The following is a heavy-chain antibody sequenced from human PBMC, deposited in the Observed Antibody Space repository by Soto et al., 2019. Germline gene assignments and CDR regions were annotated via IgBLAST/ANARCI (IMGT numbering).Heavy chain of an antibody. D-gene: IGHD7-27*01. CDR2: IYYRGNT. J-gene: IGHJ6*02. V-gene: IGHV4-59*08. CDR3: ARHSKKTGDFDYYYGVDV. Sequence: SETLSLTCSVFGGSMSPYYWSWIRQSPGKGLEWIANIYYRGNTNYNPSLESRVTISIDTSKNQFSLKLNSLTAADTAVYYCARHSKKTGDFDYYYGVDVWGQGTTVTVSS. CDR1: GGSMSPYY.